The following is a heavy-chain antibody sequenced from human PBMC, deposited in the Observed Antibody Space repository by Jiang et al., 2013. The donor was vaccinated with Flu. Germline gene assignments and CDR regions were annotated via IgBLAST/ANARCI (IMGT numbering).Heavy chain of an antibody. V-gene: IGHV4-38-2*01. CDR1: GSSFDGSYY. J-gene: IGHJ4*02. Sequence: SLTCAVSGSSFDGSYYWGWVRQAPGKGLEWMGGVYYGGGVYHNPSLRSRVTISIDSSKKHFSLRLTSVNAADTAVYYCIRSPPFGSGEYWGQGTVVTVSS. CDR2: VYYGGGV. CDR3: IRSPPFGSGEY. D-gene: IGHD3-10*01.